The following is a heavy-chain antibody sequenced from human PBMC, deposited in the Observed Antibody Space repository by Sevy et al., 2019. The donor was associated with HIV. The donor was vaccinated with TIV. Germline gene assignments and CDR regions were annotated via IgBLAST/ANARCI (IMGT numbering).Heavy chain of an antibody. CDR3: ARGLRCSGGSCYHGFDY. Sequence: GGSLRLSCAASGFTFSSYIMNWVRQAPGKGLEWVSSISGSSSYIYYADSVKGRFTISRDNAKNSLYLQMNSLRAEDTAVYYCARGLRCSGGSCYHGFDYWGQGSLVTVSS. CDR2: ISGSSSYI. V-gene: IGHV3-21*01. CDR1: GFTFSSYI. J-gene: IGHJ4*02. D-gene: IGHD2-15*01.